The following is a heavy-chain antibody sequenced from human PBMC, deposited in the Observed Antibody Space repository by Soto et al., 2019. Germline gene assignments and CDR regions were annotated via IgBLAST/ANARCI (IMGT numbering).Heavy chain of an antibody. D-gene: IGHD1-26*01. CDR2: IIPIFGTA. CDR3: ARDGGRHSGGIDY. V-gene: IGHV1-69*01. Sequence: QVQLVQSGAEVKKPGSSVKVSCKASGGTFSSYSINWVRQAPGQGLEWMGEIIPIFGTANYAQKFQGRVTMTANESTSTAYMELSSLRSEDTAVYYCARDGGRHSGGIDYWGQGTVVTVSS. CDR1: GGTFSSYS. J-gene: IGHJ4*02.